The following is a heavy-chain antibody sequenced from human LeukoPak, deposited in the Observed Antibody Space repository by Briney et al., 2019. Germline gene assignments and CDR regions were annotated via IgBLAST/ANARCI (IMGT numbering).Heavy chain of an antibody. CDR2: ISGSGHST. CDR3: AKVGPMTSVTRVFRSRTYYYYYMDV. CDR1: GFTFTSYA. Sequence: GGSLRLSCAASGFTFTSYAMSWVRQAPGKGLEWVSSISGSGHSTDYADSVKGRFTISRDNSKNTLYLEMNSLRVEDTAVYYCAKVGPMTSVTRVFRSRTYYYYYMDVWGKGTTVTVSS. D-gene: IGHD4-17*01. J-gene: IGHJ6*03. V-gene: IGHV3-23*01.